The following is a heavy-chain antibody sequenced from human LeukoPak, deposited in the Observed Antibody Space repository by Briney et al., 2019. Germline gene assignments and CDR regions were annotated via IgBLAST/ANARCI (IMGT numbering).Heavy chain of an antibody. CDR2: ISSSSSYI. Sequence: GGSLRLSCAASGFTFSSYSMNWVRQAPGKGLEWVSSISSSSSYIYYADSVKGRFTNSRDNAKNSLYLQMNSLRAEDTAVYYCARAPPDDAFDIWGQGTMVTVSS. J-gene: IGHJ3*02. V-gene: IGHV3-21*01. CDR3: ARAPPDDAFDI. CDR1: GFTFSSYS.